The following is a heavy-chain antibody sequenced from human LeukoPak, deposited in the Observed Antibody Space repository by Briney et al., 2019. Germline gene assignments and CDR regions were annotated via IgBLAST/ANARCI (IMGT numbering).Heavy chain of an antibody. CDR1: GASIRSYF. V-gene: IGHV4-59*01. J-gene: IGHJ3*02. Sequence: SETLTLTCSVSGASIRSYFWSWIRQSPGKGLEWIGYVYDNDISNFNPSLESRVTILVDRSRSQFSLKLRSVTAADTAVYYCARGLVLATDDAFDIWGPGTMVTVSS. CDR2: VYDNDIS. D-gene: IGHD5-12*01. CDR3: ARGLVLATDDAFDI.